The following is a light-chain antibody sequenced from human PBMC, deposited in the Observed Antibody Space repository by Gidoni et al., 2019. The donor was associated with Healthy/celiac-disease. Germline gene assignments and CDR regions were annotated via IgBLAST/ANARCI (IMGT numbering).Light chain of an antibody. J-gene: IGKJ1*01. CDR1: QSISSL. CDR3: QQYNSYPWT. V-gene: IGKV1-5*03. CDR2: KAS. Sequence: DIQMTPSPSTLSASVGDSVTITCRASQSISSLLAWYQQKPGKAPKLLIYKASSLESGVPSRFSGSGSGTEFTLTISSLQPDDFATYYCQQYNSYPWTFGQGTKVEIK.